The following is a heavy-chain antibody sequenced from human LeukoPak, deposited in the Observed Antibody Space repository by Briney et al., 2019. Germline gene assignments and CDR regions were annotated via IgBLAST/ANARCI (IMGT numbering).Heavy chain of an antibody. CDR1: GFTFSSYS. Sequence: GGSLRLSCAASGFTFSSYSMNWVRQAPGKGLEWVSSISSSSSYMYYADSVKGRFTISRDNAKNSLYLQMNSLRAEDTAVYYCARGDDYSSTFDYWGQGTLVTVSS. D-gene: IGHD4-11*01. CDR2: ISSSSSYM. V-gene: IGHV3-21*01. CDR3: ARGDDYSSTFDY. J-gene: IGHJ4*02.